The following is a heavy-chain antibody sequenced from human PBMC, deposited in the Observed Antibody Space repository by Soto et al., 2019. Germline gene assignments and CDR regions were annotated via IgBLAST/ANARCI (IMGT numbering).Heavy chain of an antibody. J-gene: IGHJ5*02. CDR3: AGLTSNYYESSGYYNWFDP. V-gene: IGHV4-59*01. CDR2: IYYSGTT. CDR1: GGSISSFY. Sequence: LSLTCTVSGGSISSFYWNWIRQSPGKGLEWIGYIYYSGTTNYNPSLKSRGTISIDTSKNQYSLRLSSVTAADTAVYYCAGLTSNYYESSGYYNWFDPWGQGTLVTVSS. D-gene: IGHD3-22*01.